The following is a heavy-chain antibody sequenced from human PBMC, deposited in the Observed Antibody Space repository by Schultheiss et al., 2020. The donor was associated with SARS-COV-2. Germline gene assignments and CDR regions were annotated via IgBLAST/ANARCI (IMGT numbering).Heavy chain of an antibody. CDR2: IYYSGST. Sequence: LRLSCTVSGGSISSSSYYWGWIRQPPGKGLEWIGYIYYSGSTYYNPSLKSRVTISVDTSKNQFSLKLSSVTAADTAVYYCARSWFGDMSWGQGTLVTVSS. V-gene: IGHV4-31*03. CDR3: ARSWFGDMS. J-gene: IGHJ4*02. CDR1: GGSISSSSYY. D-gene: IGHD3-10*01.